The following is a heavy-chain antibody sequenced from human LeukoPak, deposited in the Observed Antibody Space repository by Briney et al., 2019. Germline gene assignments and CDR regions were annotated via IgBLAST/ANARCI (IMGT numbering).Heavy chain of an antibody. CDR3: AKLVFGDSSGFVGY. V-gene: IGHV3-23*01. CDR2: ISGSGGST. D-gene: IGHD3-22*01. Sequence: GGSLRLSCAASGFTFSSYAMSWVRQAPGKGLEWVSAISGSGGSTYYADSVKGRFTLSRDNTKNTLYLQMNSLRAEDTAVYYCAKLVFGDSSGFVGYWGQGALVTVSS. CDR1: GFTFSSYA. J-gene: IGHJ4*02.